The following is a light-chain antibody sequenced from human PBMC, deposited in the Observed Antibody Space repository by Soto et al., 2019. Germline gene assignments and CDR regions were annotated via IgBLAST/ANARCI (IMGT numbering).Light chain of an antibody. CDR2: GNG. CDR1: SSNIGACYD. Sequence: QSVLTQPPSVSGAPGQRVTISCTGSSSNIGACYDVHWYQQLPGTAPKLLIYGNGKRPSGVPDRFSGSKSGTSASLAITGLQAEDEADYYCQSYDSSLSGSEVFGTGTKVTVL. V-gene: IGLV1-40*01. J-gene: IGLJ1*01. CDR3: QSYDSSLSGSEV.